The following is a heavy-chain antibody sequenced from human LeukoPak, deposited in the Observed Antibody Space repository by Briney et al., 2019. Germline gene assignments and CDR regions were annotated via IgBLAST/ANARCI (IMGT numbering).Heavy chain of an antibody. D-gene: IGHD6-19*01. J-gene: IGHJ4*02. CDR1: GFTFSSYG. Sequence: GGSLRLSCAASGFTFSSYGMHWVRQAPGKGLEWVAVISYDGSNKYYADSVKGRFTISRDSSKNTLYLQMNSLRAEDTAVYYCAKDHDSSGLDYWGQGTLVTVSS. CDR3: AKDHDSSGLDY. V-gene: IGHV3-30*18. CDR2: ISYDGSNK.